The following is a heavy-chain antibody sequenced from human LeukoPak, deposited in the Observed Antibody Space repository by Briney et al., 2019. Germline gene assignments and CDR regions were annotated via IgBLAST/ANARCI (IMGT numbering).Heavy chain of an antibody. CDR1: GYTFTGYY. D-gene: IGHD2-15*01. Sequence: ASVKVSCKGSGYTFTGYYLNWVRQAPGQGPEWMGWINPKTGAANYAQKFQGRVTMTRDTSISTAYMELSRLRSDDTAVYYCARDVICSGGSCYSPVDVWGQGTTVTVSS. V-gene: IGHV1-2*02. CDR3: ARDVICSGGSCYSPVDV. J-gene: IGHJ6*02. CDR2: INPKTGAA.